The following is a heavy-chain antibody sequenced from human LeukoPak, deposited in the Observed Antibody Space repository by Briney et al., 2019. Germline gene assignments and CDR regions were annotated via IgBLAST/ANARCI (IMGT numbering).Heavy chain of an antibody. CDR3: ARDYYDSSGYSFDVFDI. V-gene: IGHV1-18*01. CDR2: ISPYNGKT. CDR1: GYTFTSYG. J-gene: IGHJ3*02. Sequence: ASVKVSCKASGYTFTSYGISWVRQAPGQGLEWMGWISPYNGKTNYAQKFKGRVTMTTNTSTSTVYMELRSLRSDDTAVYYCARDYYDSSGYSFDVFDIWGQGTMVTVSS. D-gene: IGHD3-22*01.